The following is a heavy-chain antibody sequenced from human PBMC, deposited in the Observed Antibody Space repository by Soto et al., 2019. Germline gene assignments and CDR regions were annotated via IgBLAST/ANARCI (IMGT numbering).Heavy chain of an antibody. J-gene: IGHJ6*02. D-gene: IGHD2-15*01. Sequence: EVQLVESGGGLVQPGGSLRLSCAASGFTFSSYSMNWVRQAPGKGLEWVSYISSSSSTIYYADSVKGRFTISRDNANNSLYLQINSLRDEDTAVYYCARGTPHCSGGSCYEYYGMDVWGQGTTVTVSS. CDR1: GFTFSSYS. V-gene: IGHV3-48*02. CDR3: ARGTPHCSGGSCYEYYGMDV. CDR2: ISSSSSTI.